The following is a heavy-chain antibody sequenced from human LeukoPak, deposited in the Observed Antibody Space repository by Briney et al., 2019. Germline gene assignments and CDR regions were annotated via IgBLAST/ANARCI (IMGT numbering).Heavy chain of an antibody. V-gene: IGHV4-34*01. CDR1: GGSFSGYY. Sequence: SETLSLTCAVYGGSFSGYYWSWLRQPPGKGLEWIGEINHSGSTNYNPSLKSRVTISVDTSKNQFSLKLSSVTAADTAVYYCARVSRGNSVGGDYWGQGTLVTVSS. J-gene: IGHJ4*02. CDR3: ARVSRGNSVGGDY. D-gene: IGHD4-23*01. CDR2: INHSGST.